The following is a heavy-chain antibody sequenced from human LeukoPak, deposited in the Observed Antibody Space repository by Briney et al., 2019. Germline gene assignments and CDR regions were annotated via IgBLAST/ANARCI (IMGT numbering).Heavy chain of an antibody. CDR3: TTDLSQWLVQNY. J-gene: IGHJ4*02. D-gene: IGHD6-19*01. CDR1: GFTFSNAW. Sequence: GGSLRLSCAASGFTFSNAWMNWVRQAPGKGLGWVGRIKSKTDGGTTDYAAPVKGRFTISRDDSKNTLYLQMNSLKTEDTAVYYCTTDLSQWLVQNYWGQGTLVTVSS. V-gene: IGHV3-15*07. CDR2: IKSKTDGGTT.